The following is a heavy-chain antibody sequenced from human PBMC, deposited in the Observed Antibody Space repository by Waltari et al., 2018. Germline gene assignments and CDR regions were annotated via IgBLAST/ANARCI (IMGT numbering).Heavy chain of an antibody. CDR3: ARGGQQLASNYMDV. CDR2: INHSGST. J-gene: IGHJ6*03. CDR1: GGSFSGYY. Sequence: QVQLQQWGAGLLKPSETLSLTCAAYGGSFSGYYWSWIRQPPGKGLEWIGEINHSGSTNYNPSLKSRVTISVDTSKNQFSLKLSSVTAADTAVYYCARGGQQLASNYMDVWGKGTTVTVSS. D-gene: IGHD6-13*01. V-gene: IGHV4-34*01.